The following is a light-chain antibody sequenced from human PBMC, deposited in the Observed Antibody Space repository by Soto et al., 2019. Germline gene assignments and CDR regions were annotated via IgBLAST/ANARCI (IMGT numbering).Light chain of an antibody. J-gene: IGKJ5*01. V-gene: IGKV3-20*01. CDR2: AAS. CDR1: QSISTNY. CDR3: QQYGRT. Sequence: EVVLTQSPGTLSLSPGERATLSCRASQSISTNYLAWYQQKPGQAPKLLIYAASSRLTGMPDRFSGSGSGTDFTITISRLEPEDFALYYCQQYGRTFGQGTRLDIK.